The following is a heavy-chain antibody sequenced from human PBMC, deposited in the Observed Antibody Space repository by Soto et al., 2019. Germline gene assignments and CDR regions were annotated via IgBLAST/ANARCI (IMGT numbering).Heavy chain of an antibody. D-gene: IGHD3-16*01. J-gene: IGHJ4*02. Sequence: QVQLQESGPGLVKPSETLSLTCNVSGDSMSKYYWSWVRQPAGKGLEWIGRIWTSGSTNYNPSLKRRGHKAIDTSHKHFSLDFESVTAAGTAVYYCARTVGAAYYFDFWGQGVLVTVSS. CDR2: IWTSGST. CDR3: ARTVGAAYYFDF. V-gene: IGHV4-4*07. CDR1: GDSMSKYY.